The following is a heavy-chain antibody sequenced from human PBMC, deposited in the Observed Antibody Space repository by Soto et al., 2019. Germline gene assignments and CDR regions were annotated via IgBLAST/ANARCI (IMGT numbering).Heavy chain of an antibody. Sequence: QVQLQESGPGLVKPSQTLSLTCTVSGGSISSGGYYWSWIRQHPGKGLEWIGYIYYSGSTYYNPSLESRVDISVDPSETQFSLKLRSVTAADTAVYYCAREGGYSYGKRGFDYWGQGTLVTVSS. V-gene: IGHV4-31*03. CDR2: IYYSGST. CDR1: GGSISSGGYY. D-gene: IGHD5-18*01. J-gene: IGHJ4*02. CDR3: AREGGYSYGKRGFDY.